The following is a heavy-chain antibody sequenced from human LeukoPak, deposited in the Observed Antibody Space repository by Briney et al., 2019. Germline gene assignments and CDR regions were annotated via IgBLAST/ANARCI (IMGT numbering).Heavy chain of an antibody. D-gene: IGHD3-22*01. CDR1: GGSISSYY. V-gene: IGHV4-59*12. J-gene: IGHJ3*02. CDR2: IYYSGST. CDR3: ASSTMIVGGAFDI. Sequence: PSETLSLTCTVSGGSISSYYWSWIRQPPGKGLEWIGYIYYSGSTNYNPSLKSRVTISVDTSKNQFSLKLSSVTAADTAVYYCASSTMIVGGAFDIWGQGTMVTVSS.